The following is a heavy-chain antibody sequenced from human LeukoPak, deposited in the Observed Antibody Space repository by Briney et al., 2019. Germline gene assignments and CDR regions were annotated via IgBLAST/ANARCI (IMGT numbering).Heavy chain of an antibody. V-gene: IGHV4-59*01. CDR1: GHSISSYY. CDR2: IHYSGST. J-gene: IGHJ6*04. CDR3: ARDAYVSYHYYGMDV. Sequence: SDTLSLTCTVWGHSISSYYWSWIRQPPGKGLEWIGYIHYSGSTNYNPSLKSRVTISVDTSKTQFSLKLTSVTAADMAVYYCARDAYVSYHYYGMDVWGKGTTVTVSS. D-gene: IGHD3-16*01.